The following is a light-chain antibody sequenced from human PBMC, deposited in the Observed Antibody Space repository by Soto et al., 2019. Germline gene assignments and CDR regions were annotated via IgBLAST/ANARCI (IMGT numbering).Light chain of an antibody. V-gene: IGLV4-69*01. Sequence: QLVLTQSPSASASLGASVKLTCTLSSGHSHYAIAWHQQQPEKGPRFLIKLNSDGSHYKGDGIPDRFSGSSSGVERYLTISSLQSEDEADDYWQTWGTGIYVFGNGTKLTVL. J-gene: IGLJ1*01. CDR2: LNSDGSH. CDR1: SGHSHYA. CDR3: QTWGTGIYV.